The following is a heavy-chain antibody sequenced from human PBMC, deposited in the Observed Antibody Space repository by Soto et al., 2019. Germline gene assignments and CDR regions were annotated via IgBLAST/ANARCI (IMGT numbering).Heavy chain of an antibody. D-gene: IGHD2-8*01. CDR2: VYYTGST. V-gene: IGHV4-59*08. Sequence: SETLSLTCSVSGGSISGSYWSWIRQSPGKGLEWLGYVYYTGSTNYSPSLRSRVSISVDTSKNEFSLRSEDTAVYYCARAEGYCTNGVCPLVDYWGQGTLVTVSS. CDR3: ARAEGYCTNGVCPLVDY. CDR1: GGSISGSY. J-gene: IGHJ4*02.